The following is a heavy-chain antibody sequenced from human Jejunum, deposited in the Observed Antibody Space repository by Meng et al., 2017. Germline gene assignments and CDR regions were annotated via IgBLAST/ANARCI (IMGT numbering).Heavy chain of an antibody. D-gene: IGHD3-10*02. J-gene: IGHJ6*02. V-gene: IGHV4-39*07. CDR1: GGSTSSGDYH. CDR3: ARVSVRGFYGIDV. Sequence: SETLSLTCTVPGGSTSSGDYHWGWIRQPPGKGLEWTGSIYYSGTTFYNPSLKSRLTISIDTSKNQFYLKLASVTAADAAVYYCARVSVRGFYGIDVWGQGTTVTVSS. CDR2: IYYSGTT.